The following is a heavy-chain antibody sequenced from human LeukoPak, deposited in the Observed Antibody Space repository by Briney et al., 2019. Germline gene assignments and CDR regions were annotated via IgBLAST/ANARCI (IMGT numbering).Heavy chain of an antibody. CDR2: INPSGGST. Sequence: ASVKVSCKAPGYTFTNYYMHWVRQAPGQGLEWMGIINPSGGSTSYAQKFQGRVTMTRDTSTSTVYMELSSLRFDDTAVYYCARLIASAADYWGQGTLVTVSS. V-gene: IGHV1-46*01. CDR1: GYTFTNYY. CDR3: ARLIASAADY. J-gene: IGHJ4*02. D-gene: IGHD6-13*01.